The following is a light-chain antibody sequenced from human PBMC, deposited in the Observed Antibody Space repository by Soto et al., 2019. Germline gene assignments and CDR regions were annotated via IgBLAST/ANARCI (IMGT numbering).Light chain of an antibody. CDR1: QSISSY. J-gene: IGKJ3*01. CDR3: QQSYSTLFT. CDR2: AGS. Sequence: DIQMTQSPSSLSASVGDRVTITCRASQSISSYLNWYQQKPGKDPKLLIYAGSSLQSGVPSRFSGSGSGPDFTLTISSLQPEDFATYYCQQSYSTLFTFGPGTKVDIK. V-gene: IGKV1-39*01.